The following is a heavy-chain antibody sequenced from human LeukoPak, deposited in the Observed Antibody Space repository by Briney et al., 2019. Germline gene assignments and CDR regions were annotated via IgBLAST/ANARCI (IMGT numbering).Heavy chain of an antibody. Sequence: SETLSLTCTVSGGSISSGGYYWSWIRQHPGKGLEWIGYIYYSGSTYCNPSLKSRVTISVDTSKNQFSLKLSSVTAADTAVYYCARVEGQWWFDYWGQGTLVTVSS. CDR3: ARVEGQWWFDY. V-gene: IGHV4-31*03. CDR1: GGSISSGGYY. J-gene: IGHJ4*02. CDR2: IYYSGST. D-gene: IGHD2-15*01.